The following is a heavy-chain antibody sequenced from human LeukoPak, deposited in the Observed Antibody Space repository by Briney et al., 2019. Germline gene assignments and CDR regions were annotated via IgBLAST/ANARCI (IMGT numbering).Heavy chain of an antibody. D-gene: IGHD2-2*01. CDR2: IYASGSS. CDR1: RGFSSSYY. Sequence: PSETLSLTCSVSRGFSSSYYWSWIRQPPGKGLEWIGYIYASGSSNYNPSLTSRVTISIDASKNQFSLKLTSATAADTAVYYCARCSSSRYANFDFWGQGTLVTVSS. J-gene: IGHJ4*02. V-gene: IGHV4-4*09. CDR3: ARCSSSRYANFDF.